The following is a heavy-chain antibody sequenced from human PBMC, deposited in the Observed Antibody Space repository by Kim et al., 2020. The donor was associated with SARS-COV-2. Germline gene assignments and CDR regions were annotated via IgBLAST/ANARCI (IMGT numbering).Heavy chain of an antibody. Sequence: SQTLSLTCAISGDSVSSNSAAWNWIRQSPSRGLEWLGRTYYRSKWYNDYAVSVKSRITINPGTSKNQFSLQLNSVTPEDTAVYYCARAAVAGFKTYYYDSSGYSLFDYWGQGTLVTVSS. J-gene: IGHJ4*02. D-gene: IGHD3-22*01. V-gene: IGHV6-1*01. CDR1: GDSVSSNSAA. CDR2: TYYRSKWYN. CDR3: ARAAVAGFKTYYYDSSGYSLFDY.